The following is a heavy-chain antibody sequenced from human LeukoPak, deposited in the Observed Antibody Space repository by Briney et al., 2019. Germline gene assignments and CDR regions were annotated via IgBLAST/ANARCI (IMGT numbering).Heavy chain of an antibody. V-gene: IGHV4-39*01. J-gene: IGHJ4*02. Sequence: SETLSLTCNVSGGSITSSRYYWGWIRQPPGKGLEWVGSIYHGGSPYFNPSLKTRIAISVDTSKNQFSLSLSSVTAADTAVYYCASFVSGASARSYFDDWGQGTLVIVSS. CDR1: GGSITSSRYY. D-gene: IGHD1-26*01. CDR2: IYHGGSP. CDR3: ASFVSGASARSYFDD.